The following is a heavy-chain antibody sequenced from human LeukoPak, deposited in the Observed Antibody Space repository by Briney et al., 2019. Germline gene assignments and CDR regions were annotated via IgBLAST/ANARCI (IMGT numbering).Heavy chain of an antibody. D-gene: IGHD4-17*01. CDR2: ISYDGSNK. CDR1: GFTSSSYA. J-gene: IGHJ4*02. V-gene: IGHV3-30-3*01. CDR3: ARGRYGDYLDY. Sequence: GGSLRLPCAASGFTSSSYAMHWVRQAPGKGLEWVAVISYDGSNKYYADSVKGRFTISRDNSKNTLYLQMNSLRAEDTAVYYCARGRYGDYLDYWGQGTLVTVSS.